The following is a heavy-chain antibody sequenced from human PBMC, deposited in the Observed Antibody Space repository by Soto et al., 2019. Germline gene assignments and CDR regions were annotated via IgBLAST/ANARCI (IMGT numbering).Heavy chain of an antibody. CDR2: ISYDGSNK. Sequence: PGGSLRLSCAASGFTFSSYGMHWVRQAPGKGLEWVAVISYDGSNKYYADSVKGRFTISRDNSKNTLYLQMNSLRAEDTAVYYCAKAGDLHKRGYSSGWYGRNWFDPWGQGTLVTVSS. CDR3: AKAGDLHKRGYSSGWYGRNWFDP. CDR1: GFTFSSYG. D-gene: IGHD6-19*01. V-gene: IGHV3-30*18. J-gene: IGHJ5*02.